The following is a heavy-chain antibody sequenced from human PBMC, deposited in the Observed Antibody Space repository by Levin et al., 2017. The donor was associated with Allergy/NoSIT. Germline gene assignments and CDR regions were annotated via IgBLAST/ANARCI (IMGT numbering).Heavy chain of an antibody. V-gene: IGHV2-70*01. CDR1: GFSLSTTGVC. CDR2: IDWEDDK. Sequence: SVSGPTLVKPTQTLTLTCTFSGFSLSTTGVCLSWIRQPPGKALEWLALIDWEDDKYYNASLKTRLTISKDTSKNQVVLTLTNMGPLDTATDYCARTSTVERAFDVWGQGTMVTVSS. D-gene: IGHD1-26*01. CDR3: ARTSTVERAFDV. J-gene: IGHJ3*01.